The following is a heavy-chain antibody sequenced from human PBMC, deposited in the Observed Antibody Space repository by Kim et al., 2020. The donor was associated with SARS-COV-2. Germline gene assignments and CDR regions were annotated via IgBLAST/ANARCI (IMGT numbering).Heavy chain of an antibody. CDR2: ISGYNDNT. CDR3: ARTIAAAWEWFDP. CDR1: GYTFTRYS. V-gene: IGHV1-18*04. J-gene: IGHJ5*02. Sequence: ASVKVSCKASGYTFTRYSLSWVRQAPGQGLEWMGWISGYNDNTHYAQKFQGRVTMTTDTSTSTAYMELRSLISDDTAVYYCARTIAAAWEWFDPWGQGTL. D-gene: IGHD6-13*01.